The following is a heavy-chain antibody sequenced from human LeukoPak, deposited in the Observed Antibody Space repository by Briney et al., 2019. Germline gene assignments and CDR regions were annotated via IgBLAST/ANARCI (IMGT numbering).Heavy chain of an antibody. CDR1: GGSISSYY. D-gene: IGHD3-22*01. CDR2: IYTSGST. J-gene: IGHJ6*02. V-gene: IGHV4-4*07. Sequence: RSETLSLTCTVSGGSISSYYWSWIRQPAGKGLEWIGRIYTSGSTNYNPSLKSRVTMSVDTSKNQFSLKLSAVTAADTAVYYCARSSDYYDTMDVWGQGTTVTVSS. CDR3: ARSSDYYDTMDV.